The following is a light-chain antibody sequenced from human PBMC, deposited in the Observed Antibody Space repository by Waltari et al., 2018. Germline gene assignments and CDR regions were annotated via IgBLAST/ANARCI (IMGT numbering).Light chain of an antibody. Sequence: DIQMTQSPSTLSASVGDRVTITCRASQRLSSWLAWYQQKPGKAPKLLIYDASSLESGVPTRFSGSGSGTEFTLTISSLQPDDFATYYCQQYKSYLWTFGQGTKVEI. V-gene: IGKV1-5*01. CDR3: QQYKSYLWT. CDR1: QRLSSW. J-gene: IGKJ1*01. CDR2: DAS.